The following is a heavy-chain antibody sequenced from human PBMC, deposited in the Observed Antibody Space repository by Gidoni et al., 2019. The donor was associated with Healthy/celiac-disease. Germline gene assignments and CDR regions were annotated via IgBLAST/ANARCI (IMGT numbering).Heavy chain of an antibody. J-gene: IGHJ4*02. V-gene: IGHV4-59*01. Sequence: QVQLQESGPGLVKPSETLSLTCTVSGGSISSYYWSWIRQPPGKGLEWIGYIYYSVSTNYNPSLKSRVTISVDTSKNQFSLKLSSVTAADTAVYYCARADGWVVPAAREYYFDYWGQGTLVTVSS. CDR3: ARADGWVVPAAREYYFDY. CDR2: IYYSVST. CDR1: GGSISSYY. D-gene: IGHD2-2*01.